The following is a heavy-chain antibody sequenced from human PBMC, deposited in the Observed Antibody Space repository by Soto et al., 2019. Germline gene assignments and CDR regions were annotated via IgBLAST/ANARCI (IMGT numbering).Heavy chain of an antibody. D-gene: IGHD3-22*01. CDR2: IYSGGST. J-gene: IGHJ3*02. CDR1: GFTVSSNY. V-gene: IGHV3-66*01. Sequence: GGSLRLSCAASGFTVSSNYMSWVRQAPGKGLEWVSVIYSGGSTYYADSVKGRFTISRDNSKNTLYLQMNSLRADDTAVYYCARDRSNYYDSSGYYMADAFDIWGQGTIVTVSS. CDR3: ARDRSNYYDSSGYYMADAFDI.